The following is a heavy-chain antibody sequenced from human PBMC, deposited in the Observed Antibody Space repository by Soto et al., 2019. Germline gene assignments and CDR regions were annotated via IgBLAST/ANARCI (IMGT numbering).Heavy chain of an antibody. CDR2: IWYDGSNK. J-gene: IGHJ4*02. D-gene: IGHD1-1*01. CDR1: GFTFSSYG. Sequence: QVQLVESGGGVVQPGRSLRLSCAASGFTFSSYGMHWVRQAPGKGLEWVAVIWYDGSNKYYADSVKGRFTISRDNSKNTLYLQMNSLRAEDTAVYYCARVRYKWNVKLGFDYWGQGTLVTVSS. V-gene: IGHV3-33*01. CDR3: ARVRYKWNVKLGFDY.